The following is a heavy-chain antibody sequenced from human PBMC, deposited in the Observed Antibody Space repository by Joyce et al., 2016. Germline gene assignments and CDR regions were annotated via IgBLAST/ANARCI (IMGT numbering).Heavy chain of an antibody. J-gene: IGHJ6*02. CDR3: ARRDYYAMDV. V-gene: IGHV5-51*01. CDR1: GYRFTIYW. D-gene: IGHD5-24*01. CDR2: IYPDDSDT. Sequence: EVQLVQSGAEVKKPGESLKISCKASGYRFTIYWIGWVRQMPGKGLEGMGRIYPDDSDTRYSPSFQGQVTISVDKSISTAYLQWSSLKASDTAIYFCARRDYYAMDVWGQGTTVTVSS.